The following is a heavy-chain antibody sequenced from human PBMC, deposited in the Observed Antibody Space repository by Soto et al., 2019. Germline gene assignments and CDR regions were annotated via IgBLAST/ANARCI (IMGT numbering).Heavy chain of an antibody. CDR2: ISAYNGNT. J-gene: IGHJ6*02. V-gene: IGHV1-18*01. Sequence: ASVKVSFKASGYTFTSYGISWLRQAPGQGLEWMGWISAYNGNTNYAQKLQGRVTMTTDTSTSTAYMELRSLRSDDTAVYYCARVVFTMVRGVIIQMYYYYGMDVWGQGTTVTVSS. D-gene: IGHD3-10*01. CDR3: ARVVFTMVRGVIIQMYYYYGMDV. CDR1: GYTFTSYG.